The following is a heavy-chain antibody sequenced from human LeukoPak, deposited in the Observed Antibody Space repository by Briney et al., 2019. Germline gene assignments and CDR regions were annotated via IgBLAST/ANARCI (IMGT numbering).Heavy chain of an antibody. Sequence: PGGSLRLSCAASGFTFSSYAMHWVRQAPGTGLEWVAVMSYDGSNEYYADSVKGRFTISRDNSKNTLYLQMNSLRAEDTAVYYCARSSYYDSSGYYYGWGQGTLVTVSS. CDR2: MSYDGSNE. CDR1: GFTFSSYA. D-gene: IGHD3-22*01. CDR3: ARSSYYDSSGYYYG. J-gene: IGHJ4*02. V-gene: IGHV3-30*04.